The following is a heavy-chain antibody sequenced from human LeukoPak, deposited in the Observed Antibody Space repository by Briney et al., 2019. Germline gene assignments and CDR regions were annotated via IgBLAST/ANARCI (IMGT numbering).Heavy chain of an antibody. CDR3: ARRAPITIFGVLITYNWFDP. D-gene: IGHD3-3*01. CDR2: ISSSGGTK. CDR1: GFTFSSYA. V-gene: IGHV3-48*03. J-gene: IGHJ5*02. Sequence: GGSLRLSCAVSGFTFSSYAMTWVRQAPGKGLQWVSYISSSGGTKYYADSVKGRFTISRDNAKNSLDLQMNSLRAEDTAVYHCARRAPITIFGVLITYNWFDPWGQGTLVTVPS.